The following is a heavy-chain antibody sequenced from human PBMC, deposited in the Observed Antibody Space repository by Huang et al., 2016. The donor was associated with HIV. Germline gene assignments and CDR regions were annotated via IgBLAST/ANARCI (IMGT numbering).Heavy chain of an antibody. J-gene: IGHJ4*02. D-gene: IGHD3-22*01. CDR2: IIPVLGTT. Sequence: QVQLVQSGAEVKKPGSTVKVSCKASGGTFSNYGISWVRQAPGQGLGWMGGIIPVLGTTTYAQKFQGRVTVTAHESTSTAYMELNSLRSEDTAVYYCARQLYDSTGYLLGARLLDWGQGTLVTVSS. V-gene: IGHV1-69*12. CDR3: ARQLYDSTGYLLGARLLD. CDR1: GGTFSNYG.